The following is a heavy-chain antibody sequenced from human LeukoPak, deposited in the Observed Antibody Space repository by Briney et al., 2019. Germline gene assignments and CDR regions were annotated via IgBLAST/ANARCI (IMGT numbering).Heavy chain of an antibody. Sequence: GRSLRLSCAASGFTFSSYGMHWVRQAPGKGLEWVAVISYDGSNKYYADSVKGRFTISRDNSKNTLYLQMNSLRSEDTAVYYCARESLAVVVAATPGAFDIWGQGTMVTVSS. D-gene: IGHD2-15*01. CDR2: ISYDGSNK. J-gene: IGHJ3*02. V-gene: IGHV3-30*03. CDR3: ARESLAVVVAATPGAFDI. CDR1: GFTFSSYG.